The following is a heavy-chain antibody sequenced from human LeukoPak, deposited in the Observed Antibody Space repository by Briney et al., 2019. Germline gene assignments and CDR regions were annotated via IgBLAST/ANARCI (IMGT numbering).Heavy chain of an antibody. CDR2: ISGSGTTI. CDR1: GFTFSSYE. J-gene: IGHJ4*02. V-gene: IGHV3-48*03. D-gene: IGHD1-14*01. CDR3: AREYNEFDY. Sequence: GGSLRLSCAASGFTFSSYEMNWVRQAPGKGLEWVSYISGSGTTIYYADSVKGQFTISRDNAKNSLYLQMNSLRAEDTAVYYCAREYNEFDYWGQGTLVTVSS.